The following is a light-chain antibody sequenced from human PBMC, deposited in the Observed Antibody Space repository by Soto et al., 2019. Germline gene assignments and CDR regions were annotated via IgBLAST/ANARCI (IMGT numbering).Light chain of an antibody. CDR2: LNSDGSH. CDR1: SGHSSYA. J-gene: IGLJ2*01. CDR3: QTWNTGIQV. V-gene: IGLV4-69*02. Sequence: QLVLTQSPSASASLGASVKLTCTLSSGHSSYAIAWHQQQPEKGPRYLMRLNSDGSHFKGDGIPDRFSGSSSGAERYLTISSLQSEDEADYYCQTWNTGIQVFGGGTKLTVL.